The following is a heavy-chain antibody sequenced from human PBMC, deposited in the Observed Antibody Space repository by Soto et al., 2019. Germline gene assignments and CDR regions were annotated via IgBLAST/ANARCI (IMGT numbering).Heavy chain of an antibody. CDR1: GGSISSGGYY. CDR3: SNGNDWYFDL. J-gene: IGHJ2*01. D-gene: IGHD1-1*01. V-gene: IGHV4-31*03. CDR2: IYYSVSS. Sequence: QVQLQESGPGLVKPSQTLSLTCSVSGGSISSGGYYLSWIRQHPGKGLEWIGYIYYSVSSYYNPSLKSRVTISVDTSKNQFSLKLSSVTDADTALYYCSNGNDWYFDLWGRGTLGTVSS.